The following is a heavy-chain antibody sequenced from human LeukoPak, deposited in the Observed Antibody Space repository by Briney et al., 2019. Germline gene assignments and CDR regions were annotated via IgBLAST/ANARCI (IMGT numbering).Heavy chain of an antibody. V-gene: IGHV3-30*18. Sequence: GRSLRLSCAASGFTFSSYGMHWVRQAPGKGLEWVAVISYDGSNKHYADSVKGRFTISRDNSKNTLYLQMNSLRAEDTAVYYCAKVPGFSGRLFSWGQGTVVTVSS. J-gene: IGHJ3*01. CDR2: ISYDGSNK. CDR3: AKVPGFSGRLFS. CDR1: GFTFSSYG. D-gene: IGHD3-10*01.